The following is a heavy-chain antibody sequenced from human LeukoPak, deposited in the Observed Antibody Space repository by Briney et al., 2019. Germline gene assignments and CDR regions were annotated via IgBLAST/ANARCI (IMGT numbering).Heavy chain of an antibody. D-gene: IGHD6-13*01. CDR1: GFTFSSFA. Sequence: GGSLRLSCGASGFTFSSFALHWVRQAPGKGLEWVAVISYDGSNKYYAHSVKGRFTISRDNSKNTLYLQMNSLRAEDTAIYYRATNRLAAAGTGVDAFDFWGQGTMVTVSS. CDR3: ATNRLAAAGTGVDAFDF. CDR2: ISYDGSNK. J-gene: IGHJ3*01. V-gene: IGHV3-30-3*01.